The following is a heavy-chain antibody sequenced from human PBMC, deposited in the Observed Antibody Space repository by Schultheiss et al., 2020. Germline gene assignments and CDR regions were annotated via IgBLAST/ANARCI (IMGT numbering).Heavy chain of an antibody. V-gene: IGHV3-23*01. CDR2: ISVSGTST. CDR1: GFTFSDYY. D-gene: IGHD6-6*01. J-gene: IGHJ4*02. Sequence: GESLKISCAASGFTFSDYYMSWIRQAPGKGLEWVSSISVSGTSTYYADSVKGRFTISRDNSKNTLYLQMNSLRAEDTAVYYCAKYTGSSSWAPGFDYWGQGTLVTVSS. CDR3: AKYTGSSSWAPGFDY.